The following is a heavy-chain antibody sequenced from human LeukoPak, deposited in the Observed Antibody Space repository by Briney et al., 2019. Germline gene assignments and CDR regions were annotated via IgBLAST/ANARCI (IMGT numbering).Heavy chain of an antibody. CDR3: ARGLFGSGSSDDY. V-gene: IGHV1-8*03. D-gene: IGHD3-10*01. CDR1: GYTFTSYD. Sequence: GASVKVSCKASGYTFTSYDINWVRQATGQGLEWMGWMNPNSGNTGYAQRFQGRVTITRNTSISTAYMELSSLRSEDTAVYYCARGLFGSGSSDDYWGQGTLVTVSS. J-gene: IGHJ4*02. CDR2: MNPNSGNT.